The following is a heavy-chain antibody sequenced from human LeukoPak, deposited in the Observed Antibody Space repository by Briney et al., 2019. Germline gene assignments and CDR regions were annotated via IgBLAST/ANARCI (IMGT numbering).Heavy chain of an antibody. CDR2: IRYDGSNK. Sequence: GGSLRLSCAASGFTFSSYGMHWVRQAPGKGLEWVAFIRYDGSNKYYADSVKGRFTISRDNSKNTLYLQMNSLRAEDTAVYYCARVPHYGDYGNWFDPWGQGTLVTVSS. V-gene: IGHV3-30*02. D-gene: IGHD4-17*01. CDR3: ARVPHYGDYGNWFDP. J-gene: IGHJ5*02. CDR1: GFTFSSYG.